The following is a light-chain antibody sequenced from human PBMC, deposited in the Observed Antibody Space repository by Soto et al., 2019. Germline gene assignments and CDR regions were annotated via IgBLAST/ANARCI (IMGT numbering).Light chain of an antibody. V-gene: IGLV2-14*03. Sequence: QSAPTQPASVSGSPGQSITISCTGTSSDVGGYNYVSWYQQHPGKAPKLMIYDVGNRPSGVSNRFSGSKSGNTASLTISGLQAEDEADYYCSSYTSSSLHVFGTGTKVTVL. CDR1: SSDVGGYNY. J-gene: IGLJ1*01. CDR2: DVG. CDR3: SSYTSSSLHV.